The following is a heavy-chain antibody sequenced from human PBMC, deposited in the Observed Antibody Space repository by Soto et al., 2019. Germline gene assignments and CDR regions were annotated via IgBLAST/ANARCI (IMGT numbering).Heavy chain of an antibody. V-gene: IGHV1-46*01. CDR3: ARAEWSGYYKTETYYFDY. CDR2: INPSGGST. CDR1: GYTFTSYY. Sequence: QVQLVQSGAEVKKPGALVKVSCKASGYTFTSYYMHWVRQAPGQGLEWMGIINPSGGSTSYAQKFQGRVTMTRDTSTSTVYMELSSLRSEDTAVYYCARAEWSGYYKTETYYFDYWGQGTLVTVSS. D-gene: IGHD3-3*01. J-gene: IGHJ4*02.